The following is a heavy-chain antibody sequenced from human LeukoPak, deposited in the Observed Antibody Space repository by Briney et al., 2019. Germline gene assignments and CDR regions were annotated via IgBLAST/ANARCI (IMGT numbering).Heavy chain of an antibody. CDR1: GGSISSGGYY. CDR2: IYHSGST. V-gene: IGHV4-30-2*01. D-gene: IGHD3-16*01. J-gene: IGHJ4*02. Sequence: SETLSLTCTVSGGSISSGGYYWSWIRQPPGKGLEWIGYIYHSGSTYYNPSLKSRVTISVDRSKNQFSLKLSSVTAADTAVYYCARELGGWPDYWGQGTLVTVSS. CDR3: ARELGGWPDY.